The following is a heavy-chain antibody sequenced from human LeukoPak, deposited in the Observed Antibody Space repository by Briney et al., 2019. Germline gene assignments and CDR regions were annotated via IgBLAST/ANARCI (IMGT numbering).Heavy chain of an antibody. V-gene: IGHV4-34*01. CDR2: INHSGST. D-gene: IGHD3-10*01. CDR3: ARGRGAFDY. Sequence: LRLSCAASGFTFSSYAMSWIRQPPGKGLEWIGEINHSGSTNYNPSLKSRVTISVDTSKNQSSLKLSSVTAADTAVYYCARGRGAFDYWGQGTLVTVSS. CDR1: GFTFSSYA. J-gene: IGHJ4*02.